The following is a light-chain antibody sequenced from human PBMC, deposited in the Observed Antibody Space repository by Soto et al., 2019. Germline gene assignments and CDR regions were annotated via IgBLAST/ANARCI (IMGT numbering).Light chain of an antibody. CDR3: QSYYRSLRDCV. CDR2: GNS. J-gene: IGLJ1*01. V-gene: IGLV1-40*01. Sequence: QSVLTQPPSASGSPGQRVTISCTGTNCNIGSDYCVHWYQQFPGTAPKLLIYGNSNRPSGVPDRFSGSKSGTTASLAITGLQDDDEADDYCQSYYRSLRDCVFGTGTKLTVL. CDR1: NCNIGSDYC.